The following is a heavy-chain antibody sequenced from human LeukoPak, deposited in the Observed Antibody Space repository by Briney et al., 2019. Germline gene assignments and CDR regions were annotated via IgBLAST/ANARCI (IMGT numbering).Heavy chain of an antibody. J-gene: IGHJ4*02. CDR1: GGSISSGGYY. Sequence: SQTLSLTCTVSGGSISSGGYYWSWIRQPPGKGLEWFGYIYHSGSTYYNPSLKSRVTISVDRSKNQFSLQLSSVTAADTAVYYCARLAHVDTAMTVFDYWGQGTLVTVSS. CDR3: ARLAHVDTAMTVFDY. CDR2: IYHSGST. D-gene: IGHD5-18*01. V-gene: IGHV4-30-2*01.